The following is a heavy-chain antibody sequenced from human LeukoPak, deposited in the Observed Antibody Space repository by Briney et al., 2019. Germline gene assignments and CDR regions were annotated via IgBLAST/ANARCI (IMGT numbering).Heavy chain of an antibody. CDR1: GGPISRYY. D-gene: IGHD1-20*01. CDR3: ARQTNNYSFDY. Sequence: PSETLSLTCTVSGGPISRYYWTWIRQPPGRELEWIGYIYYSGSTSYNPSLKSRVTISLDTSKKQFSLKLNSVTAADTAVYYCARQTNNYSFDYWGQGTLVTVSS. CDR2: IYYSGST. V-gene: IGHV4-59*08. J-gene: IGHJ4*02.